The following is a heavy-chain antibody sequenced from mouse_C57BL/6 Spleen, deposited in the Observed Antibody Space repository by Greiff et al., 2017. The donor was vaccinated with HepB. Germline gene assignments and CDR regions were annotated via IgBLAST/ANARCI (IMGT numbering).Heavy chain of an antibody. V-gene: IGHV1-7*01. CDR2: INPSSGYT. CDR1: GYTFTSYW. Sequence: VQLQQSGAELAKPGASVKLSCKASGYTFTSYWMHWVKQRPGQGLEWIGYINPSSGYTKYNQKFKDKATLTADKSSSTASMQLSSLTYEDSAVYYCARGDSSGYSAMDYWGQGTSVTVSS. J-gene: IGHJ4*01. CDR3: ARGDSSGYSAMDY. D-gene: IGHD3-2*02.